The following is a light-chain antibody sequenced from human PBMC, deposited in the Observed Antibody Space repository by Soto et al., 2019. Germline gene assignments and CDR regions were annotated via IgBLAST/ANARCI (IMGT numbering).Light chain of an antibody. J-gene: IGKJ2*01. Sequence: EIVMTQSPATLSVSPGESATLSCRASQSISSELAWYQQKPGQPPRLLIYGASTRATGVPARFTGSGSGSDFTLTISGLQSEDFAVYDCQHCNNWPLTFGQGTRLEI. V-gene: IGKV3-15*01. CDR2: GAS. CDR1: QSISSE. CDR3: QHCNNWPLT.